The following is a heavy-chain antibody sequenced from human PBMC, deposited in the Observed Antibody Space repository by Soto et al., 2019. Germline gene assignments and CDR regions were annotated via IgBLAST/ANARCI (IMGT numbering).Heavy chain of an antibody. CDR1: GDSITSYY. D-gene: IGHD6-19*01. CDR2: IYITGTT. J-gene: IGHJ4*02. V-gene: IGHV4-59*01. CDR3: ARGVQWFDN. Sequence: SETLSLTCTVSGDSITSYYWSWIRQSPGKGLEWIGYIYITGTTNHNPSLKSRVTISLDTSKSQFSLKLTSMTAADTAVYYCARGVQWFDNGGQGSVVTVS.